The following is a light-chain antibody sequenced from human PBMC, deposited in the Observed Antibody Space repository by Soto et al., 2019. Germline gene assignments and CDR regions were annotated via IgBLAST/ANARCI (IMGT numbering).Light chain of an antibody. J-gene: IGKJ1*01. CDR3: LQHNTSTVT. CDR2: DAS. Sequence: DIQMGQSHSSLSASIGDSVTITCRASQSINRWLAWYQKKHGRAPKLLIYDASSLQSGVPSRFSGSGSGTELTITISSLKPEDFETYYCLQHNTSTVTFGQGTKVDIK. CDR1: QSINRW. V-gene: IGKV1-5*01.